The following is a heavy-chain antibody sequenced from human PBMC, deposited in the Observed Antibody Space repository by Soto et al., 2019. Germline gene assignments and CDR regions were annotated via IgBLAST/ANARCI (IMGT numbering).Heavy chain of an antibody. CDR3: VRSVGWLHYSWFDP. CDR1: GGSFSGYY. Sequence: SETLSLTCAVYGGSFSGYYWTWIRQPPGTGLEWIGEINHRRSTSYNPSLKRRVTMSIDTSKNQFSLHLSSVTAADTAVYYCVRSVGWLHYSWFDPWGQGIPVTVSS. CDR2: INHRRST. D-gene: IGHD5-12*01. J-gene: IGHJ5*02. V-gene: IGHV4-34*01.